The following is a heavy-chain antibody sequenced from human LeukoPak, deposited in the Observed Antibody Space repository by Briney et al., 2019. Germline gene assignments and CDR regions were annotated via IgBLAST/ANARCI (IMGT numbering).Heavy chain of an antibody. D-gene: IGHD6-13*01. CDR2: INHSGST. Sequence: SETLSLTCAVYGGSFSGYYWSWIRQPPGRGLEWIGEINHSGSTNYNPSLKSRVTISVDTSKNQFSLKLTSVTAADTALYYCAKDIGSSSWYGAFDYWGQGTLVTVSS. CDR3: AKDIGSSSWYGAFDY. CDR1: GGSFSGYY. J-gene: IGHJ4*02. V-gene: IGHV4-34*01.